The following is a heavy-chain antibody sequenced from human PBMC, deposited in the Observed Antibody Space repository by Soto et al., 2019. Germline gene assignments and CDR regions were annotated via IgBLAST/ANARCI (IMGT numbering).Heavy chain of an antibody. V-gene: IGHV4-4*02. CDR2: IYHSGRT. CDR1: GGSISSSNW. Sequence: QVQLQESGPGLVKPSGTLSLTCAVSGGSISSSNWWSWVRQPPGKGLEWIGEIYHSGRTNYNPSLKRLVTISVDKSKNQFSLKLSSVTAADTAVYYCAGHYGYYRGWFDPWGQGTLVTVSS. CDR3: AGHYGYYRGWFDP. D-gene: IGHD4-17*01. J-gene: IGHJ5*02.